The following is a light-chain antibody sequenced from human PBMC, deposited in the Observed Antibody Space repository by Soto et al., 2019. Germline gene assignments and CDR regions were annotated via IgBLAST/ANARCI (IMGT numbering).Light chain of an antibody. CDR1: QTISSW. V-gene: IGKV1-5*01. Sequence: DIHMTQSPSTRSASVGDRVTITCRASQTISSWLAWYQQKPGKAPKLLIYDASNLESGIPSRFSGSGSGTEFTPTISSLQPDDFATYYCQHYNSYSEAFGQGTKVDIK. CDR2: DAS. CDR3: QHYNSYSEA. J-gene: IGKJ1*01.